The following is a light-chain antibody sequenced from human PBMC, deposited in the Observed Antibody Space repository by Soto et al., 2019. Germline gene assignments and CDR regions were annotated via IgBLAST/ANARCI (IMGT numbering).Light chain of an antibody. CDR3: QQRSNWIT. CDR2: DAS. J-gene: IGKJ5*01. CDR1: QSVSSN. Sequence: SRGTMSLSPGERATLSFRASQSVSSNLAWYQQKPGQAPRLLIYDASNRASGIPARFSGSGSGTDFTLTISSLEPEDFAVYYCQQRSNWITSGQGTRLEIK. V-gene: IGKV3-11*01.